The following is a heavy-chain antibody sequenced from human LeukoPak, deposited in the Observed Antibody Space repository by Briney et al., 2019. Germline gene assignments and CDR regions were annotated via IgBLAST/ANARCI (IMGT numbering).Heavy chain of an antibody. V-gene: IGHV4-39*07. CDR2: IYYSGST. CDR1: GGSISSSSYY. J-gene: IGHJ5*02. D-gene: IGHD3-22*01. CDR3: ASRAHYYDSSGYKDNWFDP. Sequence: TASETLSLTCTVSGGSISSSSYYWGWIRQAPGKGLEWIVSIYYSGSTYYNPSLKSRVTISVDTSKNQFSLKLSSVTAADTAVYYCASRAHYYDSSGYKDNWFDPWGQGTLVTVSS.